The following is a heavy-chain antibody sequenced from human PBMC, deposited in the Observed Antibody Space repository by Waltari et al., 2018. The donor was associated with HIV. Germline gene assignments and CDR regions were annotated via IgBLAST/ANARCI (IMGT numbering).Heavy chain of an antibody. CDR3: ASARETMGVDFDS. CDR1: GGAFVSHT. Sequence: QVQLVQSGAEEKKPGSSVKVSCKAPGGAFVSHTLNWVRQAPGQGLEWMGRAIPMFGTANYARKFQGRVTITADKSTTTAYMELNGLRIDDTAVYYCASARETMGVDFDSWGQGTLVTVS. D-gene: IGHD3-10*01. V-gene: IGHV1-69*08. CDR2: AIPMFGTA. J-gene: IGHJ5*01.